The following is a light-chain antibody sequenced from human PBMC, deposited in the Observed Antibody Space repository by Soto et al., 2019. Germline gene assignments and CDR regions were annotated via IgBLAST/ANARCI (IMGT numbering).Light chain of an antibody. Sequence: QSALTQPPSASGSPGQSVAISCTGTASDIGGYTFVSWYQQHPGKAPKLLFYEVNKRPSGVPDRFSGSKSGNTASLTVSGLQAEDEADYYCSAHGGTNPYVFGTGTKLTVL. V-gene: IGLV2-8*01. J-gene: IGLJ1*01. CDR2: EVN. CDR3: SAHGGTNPYV. CDR1: ASDIGGYTF.